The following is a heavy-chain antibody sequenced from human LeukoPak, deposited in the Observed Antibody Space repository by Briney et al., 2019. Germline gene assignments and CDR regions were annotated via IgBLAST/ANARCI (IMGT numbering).Heavy chain of an antibody. CDR3: ARDWASSGSNQVDY. CDR1: GGSFSGYY. V-gene: IGHV4-34*01. Sequence: SETLSLTCAVYGGSFSGYYWSWIRQPPGKGLEWIGEINHSGSTNYNPPLKSRVTISVDTSKNQFSLKLSSVTAADTAVYYCARDWASSGSNQVDYWGQGTLVTVSS. J-gene: IGHJ4*02. D-gene: IGHD3-22*01. CDR2: INHSGST.